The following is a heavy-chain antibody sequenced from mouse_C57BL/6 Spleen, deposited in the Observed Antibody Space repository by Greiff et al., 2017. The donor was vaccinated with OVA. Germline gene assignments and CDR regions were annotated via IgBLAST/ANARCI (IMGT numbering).Heavy chain of an antibody. Sequence: QVQLKESGAELARPGASVKLSCKASGYTFTSYGISWVKQRTGQGLEWIGEIYPRSGNTYYNEKFKGKATLTADKSSSTAYMELRSLTSEDSAVYFCARRKAQATTLYYYAMDYWGQGTSVTVSS. V-gene: IGHV1-81*01. CDR2: IYPRSGNT. CDR1: GYTFTSYG. D-gene: IGHD3-2*02. CDR3: ARRKAQATTLYYYAMDY. J-gene: IGHJ4*01.